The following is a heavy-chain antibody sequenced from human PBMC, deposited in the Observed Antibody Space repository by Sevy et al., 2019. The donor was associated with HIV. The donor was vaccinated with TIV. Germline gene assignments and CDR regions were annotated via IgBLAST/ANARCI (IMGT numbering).Heavy chain of an antibody. Sequence: GGSLRRSCAASGFTFDDYAMHWVRQAPGKGLEWVSGISWNSGSIGYADSVKGRFTISRDNAKNSLYLQMNSLRAEDTALYYCAKDGEDGMDVWGQGTTVTVSS. CDR2: ISWNSGSI. J-gene: IGHJ6*02. CDR1: GFTFDDYA. V-gene: IGHV3-9*01. D-gene: IGHD3-10*01. CDR3: AKDGEDGMDV.